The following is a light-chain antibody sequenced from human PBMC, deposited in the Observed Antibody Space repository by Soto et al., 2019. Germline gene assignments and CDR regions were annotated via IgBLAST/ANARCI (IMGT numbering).Light chain of an antibody. V-gene: IGKV1-5*03. CDR1: QTISSW. CDR3: QHCNSYSEA. J-gene: IGKJ1*01. CDR2: KAS. Sequence: DIQMTQSPSTLSGSVGDRVTITCRASQTISSWLDWYQQKPGKAPKVLIYKASTLKGGVPSRFSGSGSGTEFTLTISSLQPDDFATYYCQHCNSYSEAFGQGTKVDIK.